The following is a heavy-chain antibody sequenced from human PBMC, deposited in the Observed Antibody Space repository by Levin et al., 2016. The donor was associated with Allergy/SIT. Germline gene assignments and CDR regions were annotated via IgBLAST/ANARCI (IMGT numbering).Heavy chain of an antibody. CDR2: IYWNDDK. Sequence: PGKALEWLALIYWNDDKRYSPSLKSRLTITKDTSKNQVVLTMTNMDPVDTATYYCAHSWWELLFDYWGQGTLVTVSS. J-gene: IGHJ4*02. CDR3: AHSWWELLFDY. D-gene: IGHD1-26*01. V-gene: IGHV2-5*01.